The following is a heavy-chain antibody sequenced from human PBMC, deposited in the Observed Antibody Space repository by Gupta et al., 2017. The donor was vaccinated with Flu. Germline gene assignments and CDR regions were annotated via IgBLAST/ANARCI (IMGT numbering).Heavy chain of an antibody. D-gene: IGHD3-22*01. CDR3: ARGGGDGGGYDRRVGYFDY. Sequence: QVQLVQSGAEVKKPGSSVKVSCKASGGTFSSYTISWVRQAPGQGLEWMGRIIPILGIANYAQKFQGRVTITADKSTSTAYMELSSLRSEDTAVYYCARGGGDGGGYDRRVGYFDYWGQGTLVTVSS. CDR2: IIPILGIA. V-gene: IGHV1-69*02. J-gene: IGHJ4*02. CDR1: GGTFSSYT.